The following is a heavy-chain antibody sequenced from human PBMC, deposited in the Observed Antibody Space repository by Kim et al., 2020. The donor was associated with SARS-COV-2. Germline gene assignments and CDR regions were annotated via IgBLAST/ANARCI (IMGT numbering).Heavy chain of an antibody. D-gene: IGHD6-13*01. V-gene: IGHV1-18*01. J-gene: IGHJ4*02. CDR3: ARGAAAGPRYFDY. Sequence: AQKPQGRITMTTDTSTSTAYMGVRSLRSDDTAVYYCARGAAAGPRYFDYWGQGTLVTVSS.